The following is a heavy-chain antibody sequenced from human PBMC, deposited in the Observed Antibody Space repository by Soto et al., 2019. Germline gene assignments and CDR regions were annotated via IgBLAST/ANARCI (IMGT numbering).Heavy chain of an antibody. CDR2: INHSGST. J-gene: IGHJ6*01. Sequence: SETLSLTCAVYGGSFSGYYWSWIRQPPGKGLEWIGEINHSGSTNYNPSLKSRVTISVDTSKNQFSLKLSSVTAADTAVYYCARGGIAARQFYYYYGMDVWGQGTTVTVSS. CDR1: GGSFSGYY. D-gene: IGHD6-6*01. V-gene: IGHV4-34*01. CDR3: ARGGIAARQFYYYYGMDV.